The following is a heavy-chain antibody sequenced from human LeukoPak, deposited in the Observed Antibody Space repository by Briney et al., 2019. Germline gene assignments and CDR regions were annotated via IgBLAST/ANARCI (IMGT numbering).Heavy chain of an antibody. D-gene: IGHD3-10*01. J-gene: IGHJ4*02. CDR2: ISTSSSTI. CDR1: GFTFSSYS. Sequence: PGGSLRLSCAASGFTFSSYSMNWVRQAPGKGLEWVSYISTSSSTIYYADSVKGRFTISRDNAKNSLYLQMNSLRAEDTAVYYCARVAGSPPLLTINYWGQGTLVTVSS. CDR3: ARVAGSPPLLTINY. V-gene: IGHV3-48*01.